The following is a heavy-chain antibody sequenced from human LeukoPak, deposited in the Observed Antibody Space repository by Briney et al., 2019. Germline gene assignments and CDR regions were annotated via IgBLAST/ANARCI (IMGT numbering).Heavy chain of an antibody. CDR2: IYSGGIYSGGST. Sequence: GGSLRLSCAASGFTVISNYMSWVRQAPGKGLEWVSVIYSGGIYSGGSTYCADSVKGRFTISRDNSKNMMYLQMNSLRAEDTAVYFCAREGPRRGYFDSWGQGTLVTVSS. J-gene: IGHJ4*02. CDR3: AREGPRRGYFDS. CDR1: GFTVISNY. V-gene: IGHV3-53*01.